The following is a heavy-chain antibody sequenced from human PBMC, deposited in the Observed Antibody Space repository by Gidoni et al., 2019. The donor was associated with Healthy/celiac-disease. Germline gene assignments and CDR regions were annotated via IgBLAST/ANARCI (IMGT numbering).Heavy chain of an antibody. V-gene: IGHV4-39*01. Sequence: QLQLQESGPGLVQPSETLSLTCTVSGGSISSSSYYWGWIRQPPGQGLEWIGSIYYSGSTYYNPSLKSRVTISVDTSKNQFSLKLSSVTAADTAVYYCATPHYPGGNWFDPWGQGTLVTVSS. CDR1: GGSISSSSYY. D-gene: IGHD1-26*01. J-gene: IGHJ5*02. CDR3: ATPHYPGGNWFDP. CDR2: IYYSGST.